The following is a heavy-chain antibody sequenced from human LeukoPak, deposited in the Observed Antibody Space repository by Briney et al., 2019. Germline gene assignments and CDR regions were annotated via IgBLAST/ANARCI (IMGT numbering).Heavy chain of an antibody. D-gene: IGHD3-3*01. J-gene: IGHJ6*03. Sequence: EASVKVSCKASGYTFTSYVIHWVRQAPGQRLEWMGWINAGNGNTKYSQEFQDRVTITADKSTSTAYMELSSLRSEDTAVYFCARSLFRFLEWSYRSYYYYYMDVWGKGTTVTVSS. V-gene: IGHV1-3*03. CDR1: GYTFTSYV. CDR3: ARSLFRFLEWSYRSYYYYYMDV. CDR2: INAGNGNT.